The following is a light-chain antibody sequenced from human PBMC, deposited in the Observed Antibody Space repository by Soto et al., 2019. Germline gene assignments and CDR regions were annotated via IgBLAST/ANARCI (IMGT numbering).Light chain of an antibody. Sequence: ALTQPASVSGSPGQSITISCTGTSSDVGGYDYVSWHQQHPGKAPKLMIYEVNTRPSGVSNRFSGSKSGNTASLTISGLQAEDEADYYCCSYTSSGAHVFGGGTKLTVL. CDR1: SSDVGGYDY. V-gene: IGLV2-14*01. J-gene: IGLJ2*01. CDR3: CSYTSSGAHV. CDR2: EVN.